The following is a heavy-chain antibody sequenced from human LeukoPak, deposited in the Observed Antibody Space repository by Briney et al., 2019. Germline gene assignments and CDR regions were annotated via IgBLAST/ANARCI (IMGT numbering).Heavy chain of an antibody. CDR1: GGSISSSSYY. V-gene: IGHV4-39*01. D-gene: IGHD3-3*01. CDR2: IYYSGST. CDR3: AGHGYLEWLLDY. Sequence: SETLSLTCTVSGGSISSSSYYWGWIRQPPGKGLERIGSIYYSGSTYYNPSLKSRVTISVDTSKNQFSLKLSSVTAADTAVYYCAGHGYLEWLLDYWRQRTLVTVSS. J-gene: IGHJ4*02.